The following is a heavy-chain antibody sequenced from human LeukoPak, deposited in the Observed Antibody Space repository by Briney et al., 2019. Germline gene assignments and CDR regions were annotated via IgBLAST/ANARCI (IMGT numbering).Heavy chain of an antibody. V-gene: IGHV3-48*01. D-gene: IGHD6-6*01. CDR2: ISSSSSTI. CDR1: GFTFSSYS. CDR3: AGGRAEYVSSGFSP. Sequence: GGSLRLSCAASGFTFSSYSMNWVRQDPGKGLEWVSYISSSSSTIYYADSVKGRFTISRDNAKNSLYLQLNSLRAEDTAVYYCAGGRAEYVSSGFSPRGQGALVTVSS. J-gene: IGHJ5*02.